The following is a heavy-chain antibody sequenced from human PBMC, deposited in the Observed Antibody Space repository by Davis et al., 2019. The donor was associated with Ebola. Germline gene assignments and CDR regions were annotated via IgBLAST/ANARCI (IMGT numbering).Heavy chain of an antibody. CDR3: ARDLLAAAGGFSY. CDR1: GFTFSSYW. D-gene: IGHD6-13*01. V-gene: IGHV3-7*01. J-gene: IGHJ4*02. Sequence: GESLKISCAASGFTFSSYWMSWVRQAPGKGLEWVANLKQDGSEKYYVDSVKGRFTISRDNAKNSLYLQMNSLRAEDTAVYYCARDLLAAAGGFSYWGQGTLVTVSS. CDR2: LKQDGSEK.